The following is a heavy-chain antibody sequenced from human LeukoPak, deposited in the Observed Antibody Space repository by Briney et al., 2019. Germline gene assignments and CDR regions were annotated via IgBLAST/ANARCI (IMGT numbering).Heavy chain of an antibody. CDR2: ISSSGGST. D-gene: IGHD5-18*01. CDR3: ASGYRRDRLDY. J-gene: IGHJ4*02. V-gene: IGHV3-23*01. CDR1: GFTFSSYA. Sequence: GGSLRLTCADSGFTFSSYAMHWVRQAPGKGLEWVSSISSSGGSTYYADSVRGRFTISRDNSKNTLYLQMNSLRAEDTAVYYCASGYRRDRLDYWGQGTLVTVSS.